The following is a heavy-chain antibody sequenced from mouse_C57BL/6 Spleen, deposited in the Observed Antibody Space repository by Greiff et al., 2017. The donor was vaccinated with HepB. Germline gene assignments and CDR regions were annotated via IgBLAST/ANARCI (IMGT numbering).Heavy chain of an antibody. J-gene: IGHJ3*01. V-gene: IGHV1-64*01. D-gene: IGHD2-5*01. CDR1: GYTFTSYW. CDR2: IHPNSGST. Sequence: QVQLQQPGAELVKPGASVKLSCKASGYTFTSYWMHWVKQRPGQGLEWIGMIHPNSGSTNYNEKCKSKATLTVDKSSSTAYMQLSSLTSEDSAVYYCARPGYYSNYDFAYWGQGTLVTVSA. CDR3: ARPGYYSNYDFAY.